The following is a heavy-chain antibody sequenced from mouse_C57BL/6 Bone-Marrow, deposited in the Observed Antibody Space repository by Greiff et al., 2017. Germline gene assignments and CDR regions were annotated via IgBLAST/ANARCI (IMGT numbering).Heavy chain of an antibody. V-gene: IGHV5-6*01. CDR1: GFTFSSYG. CDR2: ISSGGSYT. Sequence: EVKLMESGGDLVKPGGSLKLSCAASGFTFSSYGMSWVRQTPDKRLEWVATISSGGSYTYYPDSVKGRFTISRDNAKNTLYLQMSSLKSEDPAMYYCARGPHYFDYWGQGTTLTVSS. CDR3: ARGPHYFDY. J-gene: IGHJ2*01.